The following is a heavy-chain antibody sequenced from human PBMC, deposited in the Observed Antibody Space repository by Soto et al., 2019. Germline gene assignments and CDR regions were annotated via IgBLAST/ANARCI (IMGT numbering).Heavy chain of an antibody. CDR1: GFTFTSSA. V-gene: IGHV1-58*01. D-gene: IGHD3-10*01. J-gene: IGHJ6*02. CDR2: IVVGSGNT. CDR3: AAVSSVLLWLGELLPPLGMDV. Sequence: SVKVSCKASGFTFTSSAVQWVRQARGQRLEWIGWIVVGSGNTNYAQKFQERVTITRDMSTSTAYMELSSLRSEDTAVYYCAAVSSVLLWLGELLPPLGMDVWGQGTTVTVS.